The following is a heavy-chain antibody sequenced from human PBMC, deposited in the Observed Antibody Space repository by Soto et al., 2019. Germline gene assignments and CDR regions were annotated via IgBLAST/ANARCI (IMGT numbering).Heavy chain of an antibody. CDR2: IIPIFGTA. J-gene: IGHJ4*02. Sequence: VKKPGSSVKVSCKASGGTFSSYAISWVRQAPGQGLEWMGGIIPIFGTANYAQKFQGRVTSTADESTSTAYMELSSLRSEDTAVYYCARTRGITDPDGGFDYWGQGTLVTVSS. D-gene: IGHD1-20*01. CDR1: GGTFSSYA. V-gene: IGHV1-69*01. CDR3: ARTRGITDPDGGFDY.